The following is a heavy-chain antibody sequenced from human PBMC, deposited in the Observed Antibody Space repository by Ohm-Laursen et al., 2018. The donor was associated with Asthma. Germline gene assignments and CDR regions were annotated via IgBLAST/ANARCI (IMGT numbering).Heavy chain of an antibody. CDR2: IYYSGST. J-gene: IGHJ4*02. Sequence: LRLSCTASGFTVSSNYMSWIRQHPGKGLEWIGYIYYSGSTYYNPSLKSRVTISVDTSKNQFSLKLSSVTAADTAVYYCARVRSPFYFDYWGQGTLVTVSS. CDR1: GFTVSSNY. V-gene: IGHV4-30-4*08. CDR3: ARVRSPFYFDY.